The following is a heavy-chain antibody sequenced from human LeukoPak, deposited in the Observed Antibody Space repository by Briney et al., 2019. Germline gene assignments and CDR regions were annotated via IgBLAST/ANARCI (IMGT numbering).Heavy chain of an antibody. CDR1: GGSISGRRNY. D-gene: IGHD6-19*01. Sequence: KPSETLSLTCTISGGSISGRRNYWDWFRQPPGKGLEWIASIYYDGTTYYYPSLKSRATISLDKAKNHYSLEVKSVTAADTALYYCATGGGIGVSHDWGRGILVTVST. CDR3: ATGGGIGVSHD. CDR2: IYYDGTT. J-gene: IGHJ4*02. V-gene: IGHV4-39*02.